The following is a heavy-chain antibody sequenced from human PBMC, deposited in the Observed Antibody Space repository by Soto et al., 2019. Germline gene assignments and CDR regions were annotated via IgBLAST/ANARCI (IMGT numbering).Heavy chain of an antibody. J-gene: IGHJ6*02. V-gene: IGHV1-69*13. Sequence: SVKVSCKASGGTFSSYAISWVRQAPGQGLEWMGGIIPIFGTADYAQKFQGRVTITADESTSTAYMELSSLRSEDTAVYYCARSLTGTYYYGMDVWGQGTTVTVTS. CDR3: ARSLTGTYYYGMDV. CDR1: GGTFSSYA. CDR2: IIPIFGTA. D-gene: IGHD1-20*01.